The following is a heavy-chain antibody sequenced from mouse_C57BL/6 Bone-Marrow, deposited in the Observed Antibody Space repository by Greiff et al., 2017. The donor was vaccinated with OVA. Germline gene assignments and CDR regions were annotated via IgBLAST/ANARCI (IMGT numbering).Heavy chain of an antibody. CDR2: ISSGGSYT. V-gene: IGHV5-6*01. CDR3: ARHPYGSSYFDY. D-gene: IGHD1-1*01. J-gene: IGHJ2*01. Sequence: EVHLVESGGDLVKPGGSLKLSCAASGFTFSSYGMSWVRQTPDKRLEWVATISSGGSYTYYPDSVKGRFTISRDNAKNTLYLQMSSLKSEDTAMYYCARHPYGSSYFDYWGQGTTLTVSS. CDR1: GFTFSSYG.